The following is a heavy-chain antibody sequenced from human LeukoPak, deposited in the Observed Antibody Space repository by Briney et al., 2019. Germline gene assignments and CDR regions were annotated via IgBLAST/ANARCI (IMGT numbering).Heavy chain of an antibody. CDR3: ARSPSGQLDY. V-gene: IGHV1-2*02. Sequence: ASVKVSCKTSGYTFTSYYTHWVRQAPGQGLEYMGWINPDNGGTNYGQNFLGRVIMTRDTSISTAYMELSSLTSDDTAVYYCARSPSGQLDYWGRGTLVSVSS. J-gene: IGHJ4*01. CDR1: GYTFTSYY. D-gene: IGHD1-1*01. CDR2: INPDNGGT.